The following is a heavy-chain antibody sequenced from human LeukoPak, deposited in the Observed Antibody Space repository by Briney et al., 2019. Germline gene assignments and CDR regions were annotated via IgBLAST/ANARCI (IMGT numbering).Heavy chain of an antibody. J-gene: IGHJ4*02. D-gene: IGHD3-22*01. CDR1: GFTFSSYG. CDR2: ISYDGSNK. Sequence: GGSLRLSCAASGFTFSSYGMHWVRQAPGKGPEWVAVISYDGSNKYYADSVKGRFTISRDNSKNTLYLQMNGLRAEDTAVYYCAKDYGSSGYYYDSYFDYWGQGTLVTVSS. V-gene: IGHV3-30*18. CDR3: AKDYGSSGYYYDSYFDY.